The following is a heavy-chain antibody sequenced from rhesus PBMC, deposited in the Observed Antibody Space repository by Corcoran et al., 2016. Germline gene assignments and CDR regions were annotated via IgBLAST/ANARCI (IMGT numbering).Heavy chain of an antibody. D-gene: IGHD6-25*01. CDR1: GGSISSSY. Sequence: QLQLQESGPGLVKPSETLSVTCAVSGGSISSSYWSWIRQAPGKGLELIGYIYGSGSSTNHNPALKRRVTLSVDTSKNQLSLKLSSVTAADTAVYYCASALSGSWRHFDYWGQGVLVTVSS. J-gene: IGHJ4*01. CDR3: ASALSGSWRHFDY. CDR2: IYGSGSST. V-gene: IGHV4-169*02.